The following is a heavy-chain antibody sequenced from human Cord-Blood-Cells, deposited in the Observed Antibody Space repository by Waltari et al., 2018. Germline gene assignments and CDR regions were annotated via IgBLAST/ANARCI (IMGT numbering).Heavy chain of an antibody. J-gene: IGHJ4*02. V-gene: IGHV3-15*01. CDR1: GFTFTNAW. D-gene: IGHD1-26*01. Sequence: EVRLVESGGGLVKPGGSLGLACAASGFTFTNAWMSWVRQAPGKGLEWVGRIKSKTDGGTTDYAAPVNGRFTISRDESKNTLYLQMNSLKTEDTAVYYCTTYFSSGSYYFDYWGQGTLVTVSS. CDR3: TTYFSSGSYYFDY. CDR2: IKSKTDGGTT.